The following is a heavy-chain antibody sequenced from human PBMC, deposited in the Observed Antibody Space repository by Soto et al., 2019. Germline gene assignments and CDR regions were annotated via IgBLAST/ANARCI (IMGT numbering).Heavy chain of an antibody. CDR2: FDPEHGKT. D-gene: IGHD3-10*01. V-gene: IGHV1-24*01. Sequence: ASVKVSCKVSGYILTDLSIHWVRQAPGKGLEWMGGFDPEHGKTIYAQKFQGRVAMTEDTSTYTAYMEVNSLRSEDTAVYYCASKKGFIREISYFHLCGRGTLVTVYS. CDR1: GYILTDLS. J-gene: IGHJ2*01. CDR3: ASKKGFIREISYFHL.